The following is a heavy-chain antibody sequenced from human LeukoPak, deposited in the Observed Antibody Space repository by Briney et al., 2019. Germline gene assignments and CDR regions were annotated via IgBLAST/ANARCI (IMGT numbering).Heavy chain of an antibody. CDR3: ATGSYAAFDI. D-gene: IGHD2-8*01. J-gene: IGHJ3*02. CDR1: GYTLTELS. CDR2: FDPEDGET. V-gene: IGHV1-24*01. Sequence: ASVNLSFKVSGYTLTELSMHWVRQAPGKGLEWMGGFDPEDGETIYAQKFQGRVTMTEDTSTDTAYMELSSLRSEDTAVYYCATGSYAAFDIWGQVTMVTVSS.